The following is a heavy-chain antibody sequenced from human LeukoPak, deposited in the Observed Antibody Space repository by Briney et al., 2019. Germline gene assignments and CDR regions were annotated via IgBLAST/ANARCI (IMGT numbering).Heavy chain of an antibody. CDR1: GXTFSTYA. CDR2: ISSNGGST. CDR3: ARSYYYDSSGYYAFDY. Sequence: GGSLRLSCAASGXTFSTYAVHWVRQAPGKGLEYVSTISSNGGSTYYANSVKGRFTISRDNSKNTLYLQMGSLRAEDMAVYYCARSYYYDSSGYYAFDYWGQGTLVTVSS. J-gene: IGHJ4*02. D-gene: IGHD3-22*01. V-gene: IGHV3-64*01.